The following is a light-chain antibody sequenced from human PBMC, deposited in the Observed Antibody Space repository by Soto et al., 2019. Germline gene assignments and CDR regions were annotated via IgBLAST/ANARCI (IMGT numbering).Light chain of an antibody. CDR3: GSWDSSLSAYV. Sequence: SALTQPPSVSAAPGQKVTISCSGSSSNIGNNFVSWFRQLPGAAPKVLIYDNDKRPSGIPDRFSGSKSGTSATLGITGFQTGDEADYYCGSWDSSLSAYVFGTGTKVTV. V-gene: IGLV1-51*01. J-gene: IGLJ1*01. CDR2: DND. CDR1: SSNIGNNF.